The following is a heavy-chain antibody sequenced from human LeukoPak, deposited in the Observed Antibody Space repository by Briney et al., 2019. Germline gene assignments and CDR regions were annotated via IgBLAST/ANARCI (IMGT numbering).Heavy chain of an antibody. V-gene: IGHV3-23*01. CDR1: GFTFSGYA. J-gene: IGHJ4*02. CDR3: ASRRGYYDFWTGIDY. CDR2: ISGSGGST. Sequence: QAGGSLRLSCAASGFTFSGYAMSWVRQAPGKGLEWVSAISGSGGSTYYADSVKGRFTISRDNSKNTLYLQMNSLRAEDTAVYYCASRRGYYDFWTGIDYWGQGTLVTVSS. D-gene: IGHD3-3*01.